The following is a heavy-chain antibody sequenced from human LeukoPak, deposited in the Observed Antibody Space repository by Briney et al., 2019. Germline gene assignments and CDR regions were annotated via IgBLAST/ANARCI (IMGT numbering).Heavy chain of an antibody. J-gene: IGHJ4*02. CDR3: ARGMRIQLWLGY. CDR2: INPNSGGT. CDR1: VYTFTGDY. Sequence: GASLWVSCEASVYTFTGDYMHSGRHAPGEGRECMGWINPNSGGTNYAQKFQGRVTMTRDTPISTDYMELSRLRSDDTAVYYCARGMRIQLWLGYWGQGTLVTVSS. D-gene: IGHD5-18*01. V-gene: IGHV1-2*02.